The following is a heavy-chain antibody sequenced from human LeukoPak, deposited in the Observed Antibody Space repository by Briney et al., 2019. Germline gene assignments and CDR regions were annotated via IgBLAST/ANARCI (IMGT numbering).Heavy chain of an antibody. D-gene: IGHD2-8*01. J-gene: IGHJ6*03. CDR1: GFTFSSYG. Sequence: GGSLRLSCAASGFTFSSYGMHWVRQAPGKGLEWVAYIQNDGSNKQYADSVKGRFSISRDSSKNILYLQMNSLRAEDTAVYYCAKDRCSNGIGCYYYYMDVWGKGTTVTISS. CDR3: AKDRCSNGIGCYYYYMDV. CDR2: IQNDGSNK. V-gene: IGHV3-30*02.